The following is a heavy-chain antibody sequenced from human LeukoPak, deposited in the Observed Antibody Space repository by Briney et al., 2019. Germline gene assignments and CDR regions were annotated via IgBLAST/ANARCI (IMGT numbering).Heavy chain of an antibody. CDR2: ISGSGGST. V-gene: IGHV3-23*01. D-gene: IGHD3-22*01. J-gene: IGHJ4*02. CDR3: ARGYDSSGLYFDY. Sequence: PGGSLRLSCAASGFTFSSYAMSWVRQAPGKGLEWVSTISGSGGSTYYADSVEGRFSISRDNSKNTLYLQMNSLRAEDTAVYYCARGYDSSGLYFDYWGQGTLVTVSS. CDR1: GFTFSSYA.